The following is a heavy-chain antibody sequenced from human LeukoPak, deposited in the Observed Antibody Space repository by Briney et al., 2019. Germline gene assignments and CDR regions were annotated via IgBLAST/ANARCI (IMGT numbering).Heavy chain of an antibody. CDR1: GASISDYY. V-gene: IGHV4-59*13. CDR2: VFDSGGA. J-gene: IGHJ4*02. D-gene: IGHD4-17*01. CDR3: AAALGRYGDYSRGYYFDY. Sequence: SETLSLTCTVSGASISDYYWSWIRQPPGQGLEWIGYVFDSGGANYNPSLKSRVTISVDTSKNQFSVKLGSMTAADTAVYYCAAALGRYGDYSRGYYFDYWGQGTLVTVSS.